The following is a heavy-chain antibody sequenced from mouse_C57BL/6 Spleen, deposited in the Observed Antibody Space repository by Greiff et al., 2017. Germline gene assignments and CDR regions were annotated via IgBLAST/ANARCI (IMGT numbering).Heavy chain of an antibody. CDR2: ISSGSSTI. D-gene: IGHD4-1*01. J-gene: IGHJ4*01. Sequence: VQLKESGGGLVKPGGSLKLSCAASGFTFSDYGMHWVRQAPEKGLEWVAYISSGSSTIYYADTVKGRFTISRDNAKNTLFLQMTSLRSEDTAMXYCARVLLGYYAMDYWGQGTSVTVSS. V-gene: IGHV5-17*01. CDR3: ARVLLGYYAMDY. CDR1: GFTFSDYG.